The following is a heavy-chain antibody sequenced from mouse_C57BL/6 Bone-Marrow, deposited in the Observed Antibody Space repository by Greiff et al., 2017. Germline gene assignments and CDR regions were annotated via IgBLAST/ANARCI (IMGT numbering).Heavy chain of an antibody. CDR3: ARSGPLGRSFDY. Sequence: QVHVKQPGAELVKPGASVKMSCKASGFTFTSYWITWVKQRPGQGLGWIGDIYPTSGRTNYNEKFKSKSILTVDTSSNTTYMQLSSLTSEDSAVFYCARSGPLGRSFDYWGQGTTLTVSS. J-gene: IGHJ2*01. V-gene: IGHV1-55*01. CDR2: IYPTSGRT. D-gene: IGHD4-1*01. CDR1: GFTFTSYW.